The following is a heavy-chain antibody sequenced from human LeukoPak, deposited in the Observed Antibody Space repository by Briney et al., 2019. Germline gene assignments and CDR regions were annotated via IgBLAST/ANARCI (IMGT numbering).Heavy chain of an antibody. CDR2: IYPGDSDT. J-gene: IGHJ6*02. Sequence: GASLQISCNGSGYSFTSYWIGWARQLPGKGLEWMGIIYPGDSDTRYSPSFQGQVTISADKSDSTAYLQGSSLKASDTAMYYCARCYCISTSCYHEGYYYYYGMDVWGQGTRVTVSS. D-gene: IGHD2-2*01. V-gene: IGHV5-51*06. CDR3: ARCYCISTSCYHEGYYYYYGMDV. CDR1: GYSFTSYW.